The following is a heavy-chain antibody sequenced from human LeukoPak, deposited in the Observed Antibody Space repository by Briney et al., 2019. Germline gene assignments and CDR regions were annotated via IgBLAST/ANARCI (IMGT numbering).Heavy chain of an antibody. D-gene: IGHD7-27*01. CDR1: GFTFSSYS. J-gene: IGHJ4*02. Sequence: GGSLRLSCAASGFTFSSYSMNWVRQAPGKGLGWVSSISSSSSYIYYADSVKGRFTISRDNAKNSLYLQMNSLRAEDTAVYYCARSLGIRRSYFDYWGQGTLVTVSS. CDR3: ARSLGIRRSYFDY. CDR2: ISSSSSYI. V-gene: IGHV3-21*01.